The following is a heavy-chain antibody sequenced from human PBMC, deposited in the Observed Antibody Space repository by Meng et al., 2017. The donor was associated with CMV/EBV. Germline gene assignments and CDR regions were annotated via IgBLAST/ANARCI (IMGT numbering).Heavy chain of an antibody. CDR3: AKGDGLDQLQGPLVDY. J-gene: IGHJ4*02. CDR2: IRYDGSNK. V-gene: IGHV3-30*02. Sequence: GESLKISCAASGFTFSSYGMHWVRQAPGKGLEWVAFIRYDGSNKYYADSVKGRFTISRDNSKNTLYLQMNSLRAEDTAAYYCAKGDGLDQLQGPLVDYWGQGTLVTVSS. CDR1: GFTFSSYG. D-gene: IGHD2-2*01.